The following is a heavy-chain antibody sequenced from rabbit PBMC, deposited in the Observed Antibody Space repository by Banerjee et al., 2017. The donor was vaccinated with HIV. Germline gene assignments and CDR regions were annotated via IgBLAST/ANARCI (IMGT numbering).Heavy chain of an antibody. V-gene: IGHV1S43*01. CDR2: IDPIIHST. CDR1: GFSLSSDYW. J-gene: IGHJ4*01. D-gene: IGHD4-1*01. Sequence: QEQLEESGGGLVQPGGSLKLSCKASGFSLSSDYWISWVRQAPGKGLEWIGYIDPIIHSTWYASWVNGRFTISSHNAQNTLYLQLNSLTAADTATYFCVREVAAKFSLWGPGTLVTVS. CDR3: VREVAAKFSL.